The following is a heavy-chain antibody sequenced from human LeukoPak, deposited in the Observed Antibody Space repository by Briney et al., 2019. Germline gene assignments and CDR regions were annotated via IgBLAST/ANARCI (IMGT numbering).Heavy chain of an antibody. J-gene: IGHJ4*02. D-gene: IGHD6-19*01. CDR2: ISWDGGST. V-gene: IGHV3-43D*04. CDR3: AKDTIAVAGMGSGGIDY. Sequence: QTGGSLRLSCAASGFTFDDYAMHWVRQAPGKGLEWVSLISWDGGSTYYADSVKGRFTISRDNSKISLYLQMNSLRAEDTALYYCAKDTIAVAGMGSGGIDYWGQGTLVTVSS. CDR1: GFTFDDYA.